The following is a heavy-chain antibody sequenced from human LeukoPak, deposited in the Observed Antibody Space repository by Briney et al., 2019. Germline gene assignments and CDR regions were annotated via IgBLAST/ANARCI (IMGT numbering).Heavy chain of an antibody. CDR2: IIPILGIA. CDR1: GGTFSSYA. CDR3: ARVGHSSGYYYVDY. Sequence: ASVKVSCKASGGTFSSYAISWVRQAPGQGLEWMGRIIPILGIANYAQKFQGRVTITADKSTSTAYMELSSLRSEDTAVYYCARVGHSSGYYYVDYWGQGTLVTVSS. J-gene: IGHJ4*02. V-gene: IGHV1-69*04. D-gene: IGHD3-22*01.